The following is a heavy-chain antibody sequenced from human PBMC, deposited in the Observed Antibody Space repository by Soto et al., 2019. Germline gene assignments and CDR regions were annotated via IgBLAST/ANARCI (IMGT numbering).Heavy chain of an antibody. Sequence: QVQLVQSGAEVKKPGASVKVSCNVSGDTFTSYGISWGRQPPDQGIGWMGWISAYNGNTTYAQKLQVRVNMTTDTSTSTYYMELRSLRSDDTAVYCCARGAYDFWSGYLGYMEVWGKGTPVTGSS. D-gene: IGHD3-3*01. CDR2: ISAYNGNT. CDR1: GDTFTSYG. J-gene: IGHJ6*03. V-gene: IGHV1-18*01. CDR3: ARGAYDFWSGYLGYMEV.